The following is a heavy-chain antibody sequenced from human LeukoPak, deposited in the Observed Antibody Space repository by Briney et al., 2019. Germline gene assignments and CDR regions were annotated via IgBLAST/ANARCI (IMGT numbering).Heavy chain of an antibody. Sequence: GGSLRLSCAASGFTFSSYWMHWVRQAPGKGLVWVSRINSDGSSTSYADSVKGRFTISRDNSKNTLYLQMNSLRAEDTAVYYCAREGAGLDAFDIWGQGTMVTVSS. V-gene: IGHV3-74*01. CDR2: INSDGSST. CDR1: GFTFSSYW. D-gene: IGHD6-19*01. CDR3: AREGAGLDAFDI. J-gene: IGHJ3*02.